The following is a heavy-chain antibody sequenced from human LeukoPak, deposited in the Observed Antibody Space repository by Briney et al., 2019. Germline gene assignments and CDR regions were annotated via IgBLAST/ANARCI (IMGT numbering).Heavy chain of an antibody. J-gene: IGHJ2*01. D-gene: IGHD6-19*01. CDR3: ARVLEGSSGQHWYFDL. CDR1: GGSFSGYY. Sequence: KSSETLSLTCAVYGGSFSGYYWSWIRQPPGKGLEWIGETNHSGSTNYNPSLKSRVTISVDTSKNQFSLRLSSVTAADTAVYYCARVLEGSSGQHWYFDLWGRGTLVTVSS. V-gene: IGHV4-34*01. CDR2: TNHSGST.